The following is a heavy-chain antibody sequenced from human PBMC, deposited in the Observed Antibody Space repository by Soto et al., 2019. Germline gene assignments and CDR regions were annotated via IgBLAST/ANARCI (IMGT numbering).Heavy chain of an antibody. CDR2: IGTTSSFI. Sequence: EVQLVESGGGLVKPGGSLRLSCAASGFTFGTYTMNWVRQAPGKGLEWVASIGTTSSFIYYADSVRGRFTISRDNAKDSLYRRMSSLRAEDTDLYYCVRVMCGDCSSYYYYSMDVWGQGTTVTVSS. J-gene: IGHJ6*02. D-gene: IGHD2-21*02. CDR3: VRVMCGDCSSYYYYSMDV. CDR1: GFTFGTYT. V-gene: IGHV3-21*01.